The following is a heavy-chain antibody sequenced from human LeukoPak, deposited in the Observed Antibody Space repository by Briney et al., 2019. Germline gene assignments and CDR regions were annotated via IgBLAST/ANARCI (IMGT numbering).Heavy chain of an antibody. CDR3: ARVAGGSAADY. V-gene: IGHV4-31*03. CDR1: GGSISSDCYC. D-gene: IGHD1-26*01. J-gene: IGHJ4*02. Sequence: SQTLSLTCTVSGGSISSDCYCWSWTRPHTGKGREWIGYLYYSGSTYYNPTLKSRVTISVDTSTNQFSLKLSSVTAADTAVYYYARVAGGSAADYWGQGTLVTVSS. CDR2: LYYSGST.